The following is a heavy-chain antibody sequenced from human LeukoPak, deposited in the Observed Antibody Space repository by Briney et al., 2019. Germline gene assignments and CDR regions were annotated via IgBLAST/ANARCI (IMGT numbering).Heavy chain of an antibody. V-gene: IGHV4-59*01. CDR1: GGSISTYY. Sequence: PSETLSLTCTVSGGSISTYYWKWIRQPPGKGLEWIGYIHHSGSTNYNPSLQSRVTISVDTSKSQFSLNLNSVTAADTAVYYCARGGAARLHFQNWGQGTLVTVSS. CDR2: IHHSGST. J-gene: IGHJ1*01. D-gene: IGHD6-6*01. CDR3: ARGGAARLHFQN.